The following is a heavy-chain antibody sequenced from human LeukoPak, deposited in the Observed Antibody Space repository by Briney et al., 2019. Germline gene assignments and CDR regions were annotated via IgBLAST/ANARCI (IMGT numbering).Heavy chain of an antibody. D-gene: IGHD3-3*01. CDR2: INPNSGGT. CDR1: GYTFTGYY. Sequence: ASVKVSCKASGYTFTGYYMHWVRQAPGQGLEWMGWINPNSGGTNYAQKFQGRVTMTRDTSISTAYMELSRLRYDDTAVYYCARVEGYYDFWSGYYRDNWFDPWGQGTLVTVSS. V-gene: IGHV1-2*02. CDR3: ARVEGYYDFWSGYYRDNWFDP. J-gene: IGHJ5*02.